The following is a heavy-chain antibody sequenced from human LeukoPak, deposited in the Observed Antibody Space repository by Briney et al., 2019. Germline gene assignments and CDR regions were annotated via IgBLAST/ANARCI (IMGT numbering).Heavy chain of an antibody. D-gene: IGHD4-23*01. CDR1: GFTFSSYS. V-gene: IGHV3-48*01. Sequence: GGSLRLSCAASGFTFSSYSMNWVRQAPGKGLEWVSYISSSSGTIYYADSVKGRFTISRDNAKNSLYLQMNSLRAEDTAVYYCESVDYGGSGFDYWGQRTLVTVSS. CDR3: ESVDYGGSGFDY. CDR2: ISSSSGTI. J-gene: IGHJ4*02.